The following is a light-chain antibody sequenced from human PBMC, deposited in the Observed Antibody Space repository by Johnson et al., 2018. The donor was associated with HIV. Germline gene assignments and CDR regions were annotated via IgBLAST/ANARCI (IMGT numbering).Light chain of an antibody. CDR2: DNN. CDR1: SSNIVNNY. Sequence: QSVLTQPPSVSAAPGQKVTVSCSGSSSNIVNNYVSWYQQFPGTAPKLLIYDNNKRPSGIPDRFSGSKSGTSATLGITGLQTGDEADYYCGTWDSGLSAGGVFGTGTKVTVL. CDR3: GTWDSGLSAGGV. V-gene: IGLV1-51*01. J-gene: IGLJ1*01.